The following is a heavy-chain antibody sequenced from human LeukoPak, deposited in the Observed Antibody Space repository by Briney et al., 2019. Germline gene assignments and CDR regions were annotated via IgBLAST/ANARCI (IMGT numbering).Heavy chain of an antibody. V-gene: IGHV3-21*01. J-gene: IGHJ5*01. CDR2: ISSSSTYI. Sequence: GGSLRLSCAASGFTFSSYSINWVRQAPGKGLEWVSSISSSSTYIYYADSVKGRFTISRDNAKNSLYLQMNSLRAEDTAVHYCAREASSGWSDSWGQGTLVTVSS. CDR3: AREASSGWSDS. CDR1: GFTFSSYS. D-gene: IGHD6-19*01.